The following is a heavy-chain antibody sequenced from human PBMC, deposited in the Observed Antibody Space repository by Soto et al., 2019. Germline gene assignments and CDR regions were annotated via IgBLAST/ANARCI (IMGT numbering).Heavy chain of an antibody. V-gene: IGHV2-5*02. D-gene: IGHD2-2*01. CDR3: AHRGPGGYCSSTICYALDY. CDR2: IYWDDDK. Sequence: QITLKESGPTLVKPTQTLTLTCTFSGFSLSTRGVGVGWIRQPPGKALEWLAVIYWDDDKRYSPSLKSRLTNTKDTSKNQVVLTMTNMDPVDTATYYCAHRGPGGYCSSTICYALDYWGQGTLVTVSS. J-gene: IGHJ4*02. CDR1: GFSLSTRGVG.